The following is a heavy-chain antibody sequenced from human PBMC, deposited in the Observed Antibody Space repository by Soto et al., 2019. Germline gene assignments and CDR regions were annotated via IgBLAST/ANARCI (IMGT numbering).Heavy chain of an antibody. CDR1: GFTVSSKY. V-gene: IGHV3-53*01. Sequence: EVQLVESGGGLIQPGGSLRLSCAASGFTVSSKYMTWVRQAPGKGLEWVSVIYGGGTTYYADSVKGRFTISRDNSKNTLYLQVNSLRAEDTAVYYCVQTTGWPGFDVWGQGTLVTVSS. CDR2: IYGGGTT. D-gene: IGHD6-19*01. J-gene: IGHJ4*02. CDR3: VQTTGWPGFDV.